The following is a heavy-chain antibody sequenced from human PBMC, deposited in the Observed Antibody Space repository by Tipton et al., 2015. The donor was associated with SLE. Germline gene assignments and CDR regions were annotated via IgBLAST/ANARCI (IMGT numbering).Heavy chain of an antibody. V-gene: IGHV4-34*01. CDR3: ATPGPQRGFDI. CDR2: INHSGST. D-gene: IGHD3-10*01. Sequence: TLSLTCAVYGGSFSGYYWSWIRQPPGKGLEWIGEINHSGSTNYNPSLKSRVTISVDTSKNQFSLKLSSVTAADTAVYYCATPGPQRGFDIWGQGTMVTVSS. J-gene: IGHJ3*02. CDR1: GGSFSGYY.